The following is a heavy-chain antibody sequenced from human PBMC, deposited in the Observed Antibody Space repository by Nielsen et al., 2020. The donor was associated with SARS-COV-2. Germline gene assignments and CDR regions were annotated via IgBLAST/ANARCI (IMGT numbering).Heavy chain of an antibody. D-gene: IGHD6-19*01. J-gene: IGHJ4*02. Sequence: GESLKISCAASGFTFSDYYMSWIRQAPGKGLEWVSVIYSGGSTYYADSVKGRFTISRHNSKNTLYLQMNSLRAEDTAVYYCARDRSQWLVLSFYFDYWGQGTLVTVSS. V-gene: IGHV3-53*04. CDR3: ARDRSQWLVLSFYFDY. CDR2: IYSGGST. CDR1: GFTFSDYY.